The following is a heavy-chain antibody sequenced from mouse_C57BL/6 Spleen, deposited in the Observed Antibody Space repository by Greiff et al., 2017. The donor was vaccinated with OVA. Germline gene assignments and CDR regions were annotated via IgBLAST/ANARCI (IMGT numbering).Heavy chain of an antibody. CDR2: ISYSGST. J-gene: IGHJ1*03. CDR1: GYSITSGYD. D-gene: IGHD1-1*01. V-gene: IGHV3-1*01. CDR3: ARGRVITTVVDWYFDV. Sequence: EVQLQESGPGMVKPSQSLSLTCTVTGYSITSGYDWHWIRHFPGNKLEWMGYISYSGSTNYNPSLKSRISITHDTSKNHFFLKLNSVTTEDTATYYCARGRVITTVVDWYFDVWGTGTTVTVSS.